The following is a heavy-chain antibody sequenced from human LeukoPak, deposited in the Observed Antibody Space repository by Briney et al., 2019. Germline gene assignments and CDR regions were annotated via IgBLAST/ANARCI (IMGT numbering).Heavy chain of an antibody. D-gene: IGHD3-16*01. Sequence: PGGSLRLFRAASIFTHSSNYMSWVRQAPGKGLEWVSVIYSGGSTYYADSVKGRFTISRDNSKNTLFLQMDSLRAEDTAVYYCARLGPYSFDYWGQGTLVTVSS. V-gene: IGHV3-53*01. CDR3: ARLGPYSFDY. CDR1: IFTHSSNY. CDR2: IYSGGST. J-gene: IGHJ4*02.